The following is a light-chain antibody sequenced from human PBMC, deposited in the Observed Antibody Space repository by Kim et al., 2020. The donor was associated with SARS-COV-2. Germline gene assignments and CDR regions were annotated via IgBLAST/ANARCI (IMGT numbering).Light chain of an antibody. V-gene: IGKV3-20*01. J-gene: IGKJ4*02. Sequence: EIVLTQSPGTLSLSPGESATLSSRASQSVSSSYLAWYQQKPGQAPRLLIFGATNRATGIPDRFRGSGSATEFTLTISRLEPEDFATYYCQQYDRPPWTFGGGTKVDIK. CDR2: GAT. CDR3: QQYDRPPWT. CDR1: QSVSSSY.